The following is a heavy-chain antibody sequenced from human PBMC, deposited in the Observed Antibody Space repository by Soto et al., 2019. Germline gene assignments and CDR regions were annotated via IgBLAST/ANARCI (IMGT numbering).Heavy chain of an antibody. CDR2: ISYDGSNK. V-gene: IGHV3-30-3*01. J-gene: IGHJ6*02. CDR3: ARAHIVVETPTDYYYYYGMDV. Sequence: QVQLVESGGGVVQPGRSLRLSCAASGFTFSSYAMHWVRQAPGKGLEWVAVISYDGSNKYYADSVKGRFTISRDNSKNTLYLQMNSLRAEDTAVYYCARAHIVVETPTDYYYYYGMDVWGQGTTVTVSS. D-gene: IGHD2-21*02. CDR1: GFTFSSYA.